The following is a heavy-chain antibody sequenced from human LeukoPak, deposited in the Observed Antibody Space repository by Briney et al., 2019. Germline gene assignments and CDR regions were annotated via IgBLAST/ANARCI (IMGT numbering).Heavy chain of an antibody. CDR1: GFTFSSYW. CDR3: ARDVLPYSGNYSATLGAGAFDI. J-gene: IGHJ3*02. Sequence: GGSLRLSCAASGFTFSSYWMSWVRQAPGKGLEWVANIKKDGSEKYSVDSVKGRFTISRDNAKTSLYLQMNSLRAEDTAVYYCARDVLPYSGNYSATLGAGAFDIWGQGTMVTVSS. CDR2: IKKDGSEK. D-gene: IGHD1-26*01. V-gene: IGHV3-7*01.